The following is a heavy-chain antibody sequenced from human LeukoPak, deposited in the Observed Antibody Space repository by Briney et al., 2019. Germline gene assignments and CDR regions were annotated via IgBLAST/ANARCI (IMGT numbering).Heavy chain of an antibody. CDR2: IYYSGST. CDR1: GGSISSYY. CDR3: ARVGSRYSSGWYRFDP. D-gene: IGHD6-19*01. V-gene: IGHV4-59*01. Sequence: SETLSLTRTVSGGSISSYYWSWIRQPPGKGLEWIGYIYYSGSTNYNPPLKSRVTISVDTSKNQFSLKLSSVTAADTAVYYCARVGSRYSSGWYRFDPWGQGTLVTVSS. J-gene: IGHJ5*02.